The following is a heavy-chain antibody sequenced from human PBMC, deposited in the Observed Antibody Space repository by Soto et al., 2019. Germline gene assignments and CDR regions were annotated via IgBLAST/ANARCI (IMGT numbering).Heavy chain of an antibody. V-gene: IGHV1-69*02. CDR1: GDTFSSYT. Sequence: QVQLVQSGAEVKKPGSSVKVSCKASGDTFSSYTISWVRQAPGQEIDWMGRIIPILCIANYAQQFQGRVTLTADKSTSTAYMELSSLRSEDTAVYYCAQMTTVTTTTWGQGTLVTVAS. J-gene: IGHJ5*02. CDR2: IIPILCIA. D-gene: IGHD4-17*01. CDR3: AQMTTVTTTT.